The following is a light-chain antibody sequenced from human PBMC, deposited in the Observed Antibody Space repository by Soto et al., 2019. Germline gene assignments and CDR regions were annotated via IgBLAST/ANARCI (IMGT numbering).Light chain of an antibody. J-gene: IGKJ5*01. CDR3: QQYNNWPPVT. V-gene: IGKV3-15*01. CDR2: GAS. Sequence: ETLMTQSPATLSVSPGERATLSCRASQSVSSNVAWYQQTPGPAPRLLIYGASTRATGIPDRFSGSGSGTDFTLTISRLEHEDFAVYYCQQYNNWPPVTCRQGTRLDI. CDR1: QSVSSN.